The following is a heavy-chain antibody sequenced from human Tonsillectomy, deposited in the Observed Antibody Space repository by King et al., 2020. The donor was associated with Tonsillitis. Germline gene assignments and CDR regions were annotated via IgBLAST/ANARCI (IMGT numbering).Heavy chain of an antibody. D-gene: IGHD3-10*01. V-gene: IGHV2-70*01. CDR3: SRIWGFGEYTPNNYHYHGMDV. CDR1: GFSLSTSGMC. J-gene: IGHJ6*02. Sequence: VTLKESGPALVKPTQTLTLSCTFSGFSLSTSGMCVSWIRQPPGKALEWLALIDWDDDKYYSTSLKTRLTISKDTSKNQVGLTMTNMDPVDTATYYCSRIWGFGEYTPNNYHYHGMDVWGQGTTVTVSS. CDR2: IDWDDDK.